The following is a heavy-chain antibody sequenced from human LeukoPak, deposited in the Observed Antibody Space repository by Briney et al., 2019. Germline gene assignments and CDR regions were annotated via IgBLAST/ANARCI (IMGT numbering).Heavy chain of an antibody. D-gene: IGHD4-17*01. CDR2: INHSGST. J-gene: IGHJ4*02. Sequence: SETLSLTCAVYGGSFSGYYWSWIRQPPGKGLEWIGEINHSGSTNYNPSLKSRVTISVDTSKNQFSLKLSSVTAADTAVYYCASTTTGNCDYWGQGTLVTVSS. V-gene: IGHV4-34*01. CDR3: ASTTTGNCDY. CDR1: GGSFSGYY.